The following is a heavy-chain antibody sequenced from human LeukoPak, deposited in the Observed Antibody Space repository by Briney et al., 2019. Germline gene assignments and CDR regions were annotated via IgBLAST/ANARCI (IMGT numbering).Heavy chain of an antibody. CDR3: AKGGPINWFDP. V-gene: IGHV3-23*01. Sequence: GGSLRLSCVASGFTFNNFAMNWVRQGPGEGLEWVSAISGTGSSTYYADSVKGRFTISRDNSKNTLYLQMNSLRAEDTAVYYCAKGGPINWFDPWGQGTLVTVSS. D-gene: IGHD2-21*01. CDR2: ISGTGSST. J-gene: IGHJ5*02. CDR1: GFTFNNFA.